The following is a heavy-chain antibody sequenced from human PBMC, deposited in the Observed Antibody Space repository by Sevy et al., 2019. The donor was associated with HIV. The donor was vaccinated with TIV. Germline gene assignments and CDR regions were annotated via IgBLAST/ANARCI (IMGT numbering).Heavy chain of an antibody. J-gene: IGHJ6*02. CDR2: IYYSGST. CDR1: GGSVSSGSYY. V-gene: IGHV4-61*01. Sequence: SETLSLTCTVSGGSVSSGSYYWSWIRQPPGKGLEWIGYIYYSGSTNYNPSLKSRVTISVDTSKNQFSLKLSSVTAADTAVYYCARDRDIAAAGTGYYYYYGMDVWGQGTMVTVSS. CDR3: ARDRDIAAAGTGYYYYYGMDV. D-gene: IGHD6-13*01.